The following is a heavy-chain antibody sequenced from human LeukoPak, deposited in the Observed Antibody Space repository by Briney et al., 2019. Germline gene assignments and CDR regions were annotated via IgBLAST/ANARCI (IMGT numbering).Heavy chain of an antibody. CDR1: GDSVSSNSAA. V-gene: IGHV6-1*01. Sequence: SQTLSLTCAISGDSVSSNSAAWNWIRQSPSRGLEWLGGTYYRSKWYNDYAVSVKSRITINPDTSKNQFSLQLNSVTPEDTAVYYCARDLPVYYGSGTYFDYWGQGTLVTVSS. D-gene: IGHD3-10*01. J-gene: IGHJ4*02. CDR3: ARDLPVYYGSGTYFDY. CDR2: TYYRSKWYN.